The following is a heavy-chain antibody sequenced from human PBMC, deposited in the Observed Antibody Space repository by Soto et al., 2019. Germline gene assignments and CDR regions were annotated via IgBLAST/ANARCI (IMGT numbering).Heavy chain of an antibody. J-gene: IGHJ4*02. CDR1: GFTFSRHA. CDR2: LSDSGGSI. V-gene: IGHV3-23*01. D-gene: IGHD6-13*01. CDR3: AKVSSSWYAGFFDL. Sequence: EVQLLESGGGLVQPGGSLRLSCPASGFTFSRHAMTWVRQTPGKGLEWVSGLSDSGGSIYYADSVKGRFTISRDNSMNTLYLQMSTLRADDTAVYYCAKVSSSWYAGFFDLWGQGTLVTVSS.